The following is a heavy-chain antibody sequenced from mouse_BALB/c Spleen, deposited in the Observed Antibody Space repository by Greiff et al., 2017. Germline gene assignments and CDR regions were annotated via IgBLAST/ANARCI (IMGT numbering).Heavy chain of an antibody. CDR2: ISNGGGST. CDR1: GFTFSSYT. J-gene: IGHJ4*01. CDR3: ARQGYSGAMDY. Sequence: DVMLVESGGGLVQPGGSLKLSCAASGFTFSSYTMSWVRQTPEKRLEWVAYISNGGGSTYYPDTVKGRFTISRDNAKNTLYLQMSSLKSEDTAMYYCARQGYSGAMDYWGQGTGVTGSS. D-gene: IGHD2-12*01. V-gene: IGHV5-12-2*01.